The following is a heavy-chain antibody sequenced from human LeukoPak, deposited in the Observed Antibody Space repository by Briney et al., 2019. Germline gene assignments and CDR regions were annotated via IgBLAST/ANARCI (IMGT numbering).Heavy chain of an antibody. Sequence: GGSLRLSCAASGFTFSSYVMSWVRQAPGKGLDWVSVISGSGGTTYYADSVKGRFTISRDNSKNTLYLQMNSLRAEDTAVYYCAKRNSYSSGWYYFDYWGQGTLVTVSS. CDR1: GFTFSSYV. D-gene: IGHD6-19*01. V-gene: IGHV3-23*01. CDR2: ISGSGGTT. J-gene: IGHJ4*02. CDR3: AKRNSYSSGWYYFDY.